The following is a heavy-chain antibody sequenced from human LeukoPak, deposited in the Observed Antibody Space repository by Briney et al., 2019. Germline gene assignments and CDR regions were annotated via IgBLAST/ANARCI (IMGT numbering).Heavy chain of an antibody. CDR3: ARDPRRESHDYFDY. CDR1: GFTLNSYP. Sequence: GTSLRLSCAASGFTLNSYPMHWVRQAPGKGLEWLAVISYDGYTTLHADSVKGRFTISRDHSRDTLYLQINSLRSEATAVYYCARDPRRESHDYFDYWGKGTLVTVST. CDR2: ISYDGYTT. J-gene: IGHJ4*02. V-gene: IGHV3-30*04. D-gene: IGHD1-26*01.